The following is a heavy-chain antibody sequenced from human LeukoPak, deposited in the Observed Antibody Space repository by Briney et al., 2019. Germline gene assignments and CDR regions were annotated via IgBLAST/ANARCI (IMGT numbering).Heavy chain of an antibody. Sequence: PSETLSLTCTVFGGSISSGDYYWSWIRQPPGKGLEWIGYIHHSGDTYQNPSLKSQITISIDRSKNQFSLKLSSVTAADKAVYYCATVGTYYFDNWGKGTLVTVSS. CDR2: IHHSGDT. D-gene: IGHD3-16*01. J-gene: IGHJ4*02. V-gene: IGHV4-30-2*01. CDR3: ATVGTYYFDN. CDR1: GGSISSGDYY.